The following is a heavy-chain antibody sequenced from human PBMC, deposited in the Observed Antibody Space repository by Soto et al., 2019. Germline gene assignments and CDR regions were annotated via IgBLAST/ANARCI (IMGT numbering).Heavy chain of an antibody. CDR2: ISYDGSNK. CDR3: AKDKASSCWYGVDY. D-gene: IGHD6-13*01. Sequence: QVQLVESGGGVVQPGRSLRLSCAASGFTFSSYGMHWVRQAPGKGLEWVAVISYDGSNKYYADSVKGRFTISRDNSKNTLYLQVNSLRAEDTAVYYCAKDKASSCWYGVDYWGQGTLVTVSS. J-gene: IGHJ4*02. CDR1: GFTFSSYG. V-gene: IGHV3-30*18.